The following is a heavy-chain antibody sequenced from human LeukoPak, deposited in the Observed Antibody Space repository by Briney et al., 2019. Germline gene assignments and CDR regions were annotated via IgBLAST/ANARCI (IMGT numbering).Heavy chain of an antibody. CDR3: ARQGLHREQGPNDY. D-gene: IGHD1-26*01. V-gene: IGHV3-23*01. J-gene: IGHJ4*02. CDR2: ISGSGGST. CDR1: GFTFSSYA. Sequence: GGSLRLSCAASGFTFSSYAMSWVRQAPGKGLEWVSAISGSGGSTYYADSVKGRFTISRDNSKNTLYLQMNSLRAEDTAVYYCARQGLHREQGPNDYWGQGTLVTVSS.